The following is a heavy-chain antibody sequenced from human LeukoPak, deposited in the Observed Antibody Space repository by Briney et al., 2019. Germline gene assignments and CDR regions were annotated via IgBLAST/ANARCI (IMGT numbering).Heavy chain of an antibody. D-gene: IGHD1-7*01. CDR3: ARDPGTTQTLHDAFDI. CDR2: ISTSSSYI. Sequence: GGSLRLSCAASRFTFSTYSMNWVRQAPGKGLEWVSFISTSSSYIYYADSVKGRFIISRDNARNSLYLQMNSLRAEDTAVYYCARDPGTTQTLHDAFDIWGQGTMVTVSS. CDR1: RFTFSTYS. V-gene: IGHV3-21*01. J-gene: IGHJ3*02.